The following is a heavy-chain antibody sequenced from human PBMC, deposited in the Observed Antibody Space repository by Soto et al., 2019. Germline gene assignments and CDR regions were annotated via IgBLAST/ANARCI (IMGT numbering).Heavy chain of an antibody. J-gene: IGHJ3*02. CDR2: FDPEGGEA. CDR1: GHTPTEFS. V-gene: IGHV1-24*01. D-gene: IGHD4-17*01. CDR3: ARGTTVTAPGAFDI. Sequence: ASVKVSCKISGHTPTEFSIHWVRQAPGKGLEWMGGFDPEGGEAIYAQKWHGRVTVTEDTVTDTAYMELSGLRSEDTAVYYCARGTTVTAPGAFDIWGQGTMVTVSS.